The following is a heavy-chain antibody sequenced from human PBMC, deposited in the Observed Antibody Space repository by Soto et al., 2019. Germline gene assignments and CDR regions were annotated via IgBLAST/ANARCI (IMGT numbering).Heavy chain of an antibody. Sequence: GGSLRLSCSASEFTFSNYAMSWVRQAPGKGLEWVSVISGSGGDTFYADSAKGRFTISRDNSKNTLYLQMNSLRAEATAVYYCAKDNGTVSPCYYDGMDVWGQGTTVTVSS. CDR1: EFTFSNYA. V-gene: IGHV3-23*01. CDR3: AKDNGTVSPCYYDGMDV. D-gene: IGHD1-1*01. J-gene: IGHJ6*02. CDR2: ISGSGGDT.